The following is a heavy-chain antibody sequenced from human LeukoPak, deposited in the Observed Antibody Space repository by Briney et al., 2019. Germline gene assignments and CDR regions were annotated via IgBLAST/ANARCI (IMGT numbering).Heavy chain of an antibody. D-gene: IGHD6-13*01. Sequence: PGGSLRLSCAASGFTFSDYYMSWIRQAPGKGLEWVSYISRSGSTIYYADSVKGRFTISRDNAKNSLYLQMNSLRAEDTAVYYCARARISIAAAGSGRFYFDYWGQGTLVTVSS. CDR2: ISRSGSTI. J-gene: IGHJ4*02. V-gene: IGHV3-11*01. CDR1: GFTFSDYY. CDR3: ARARISIAAAGSGRFYFDY.